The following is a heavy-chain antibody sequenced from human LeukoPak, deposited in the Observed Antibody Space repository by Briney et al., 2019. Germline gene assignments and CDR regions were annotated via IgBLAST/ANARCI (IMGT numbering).Heavy chain of an antibody. CDR1: GFTFSSYS. CDR2: ISSSSSTI. Sequence: PGGSLRLSCAASGFTFSSYSMNWVRQAPGKGLEWVSYISSSSSTIYYADSVKGRFTISRDNSKNTLYLQMNSLRAEDTAVYYCAKERSGGWPFDYWGQGTLVTVSS. CDR3: AKERSGGWPFDY. V-gene: IGHV3-48*04. D-gene: IGHD6-19*01. J-gene: IGHJ4*02.